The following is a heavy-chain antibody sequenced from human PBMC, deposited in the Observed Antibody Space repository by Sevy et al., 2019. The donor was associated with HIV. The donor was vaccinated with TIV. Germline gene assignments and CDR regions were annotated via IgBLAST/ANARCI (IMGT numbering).Heavy chain of an antibody. CDR3: ARESSGPSVVDF. J-gene: IGHJ4*02. D-gene: IGHD3-22*01. CDR2: INRDGTQK. CDR1: GFTFTTYW. V-gene: IGHV3-7*01. Sequence: GGSLRRSCAASGFTFTTYWMIWIRQAPGKGLEWVANINRDGTQKYYADSLKDRFTISRDNAENSLYLEMDSLRAEDTALYYCARESSGPSVVDFWGQGTLVTVSS.